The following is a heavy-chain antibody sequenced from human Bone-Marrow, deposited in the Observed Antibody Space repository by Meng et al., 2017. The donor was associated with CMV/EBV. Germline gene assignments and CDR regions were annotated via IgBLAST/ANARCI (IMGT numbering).Heavy chain of an antibody. CDR3: ATGSDWGSLFDY. CDR1: GFTFSSYG. Sequence: GESLKISCAASGFTFSSYGMHWVRQAPGKGLEWVAVIWYDGSNKYYADSVKGRFTISRDNSKKTLYLQMNSLRGEDTAVYYCATGSDWGSLFDYWGQGTLVTVSS. J-gene: IGHJ4*02. V-gene: IGHV3-30*02. CDR2: IWYDGSNK. D-gene: IGHD7-27*01.